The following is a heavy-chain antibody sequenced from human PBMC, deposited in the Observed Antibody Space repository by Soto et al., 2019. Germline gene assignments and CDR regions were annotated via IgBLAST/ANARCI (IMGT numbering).Heavy chain of an antibody. D-gene: IGHD1-26*01. Sequence: SETLSLTCTVSVESISIYYWSWIRQPPGKGLEWIRYMYYSGSTNYNPSLKSRVTISVDTSKNQFSLKLSSVTAADTAVYYCARDSDSIVGAPDGMDVWGQGTTVTVSS. CDR3: ARDSDSIVGAPDGMDV. V-gene: IGHV4-59*01. CDR1: VESISIYY. J-gene: IGHJ6*02. CDR2: MYYSGST.